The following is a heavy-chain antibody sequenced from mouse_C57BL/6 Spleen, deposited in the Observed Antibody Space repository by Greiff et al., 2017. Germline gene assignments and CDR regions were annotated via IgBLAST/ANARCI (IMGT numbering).Heavy chain of an antibody. V-gene: IGHV1-59*01. D-gene: IGHD2-4*01. Sequence: QVQLQQPGAELVRPGTSVKLSCKASGYTFTSYWMHWVKQRPGQGLEWIGVIDPSDSYTNYNQTFKGKATLTVDTSSSTAYMQLSSLTSEDSAVYYCASEGDYDDGWFAYWGQGTLVTVSA. CDR1: GYTFTSYW. CDR2: IDPSDSYT. J-gene: IGHJ3*01. CDR3: ASEGDYDDGWFAY.